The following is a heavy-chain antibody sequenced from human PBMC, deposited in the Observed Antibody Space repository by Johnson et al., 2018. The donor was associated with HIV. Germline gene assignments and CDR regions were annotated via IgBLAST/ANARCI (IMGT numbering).Heavy chain of an antibody. Sequence: VQLVESGGGLVQPGRSLRLSCAVSGFTFDDYAMHWVRQAPGKGLEWVSAISGSGVGIYYADSVKGRFTISRDNSKNTLYLQMNSLRAEDTAVYYCAKDGSTYYDSSGDLGEDAFEIWGQGTMVTVSS. CDR1: GFTFDDYA. D-gene: IGHD3-22*01. V-gene: IGHV3-23*04. CDR3: AKDGSTYYDSSGDLGEDAFEI. CDR2: ISGSGVGI. J-gene: IGHJ3*02.